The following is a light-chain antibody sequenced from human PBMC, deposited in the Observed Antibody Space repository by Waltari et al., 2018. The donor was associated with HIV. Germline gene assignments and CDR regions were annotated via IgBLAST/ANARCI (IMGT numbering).Light chain of an antibody. CDR2: QDN. V-gene: IGLV3-1*01. CDR1: KLGDKY. CDR3: QAWDSSTVV. J-gene: IGLJ2*01. Sequence: SYELTQPPSVSVSPGQTASITCSGDKLGDKYTSWYQQMPGQSPVPVIYQDNKRPSGIPERFSGSNSGNTATLTISGTQAMDEADYYCQAWDSSTVVFGGGTKLTVL.